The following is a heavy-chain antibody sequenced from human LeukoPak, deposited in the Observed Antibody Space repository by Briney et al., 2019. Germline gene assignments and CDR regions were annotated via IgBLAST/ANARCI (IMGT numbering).Heavy chain of an antibody. CDR2: ISSSSSYI. J-gene: IGHJ4*02. CDR1: GFTFTSYV. Sequence: PGGSLRLSCAASGFTFTSYVMHWVRQAPGKGLEWVSSISSSSSYIYYADSVKGRFTISRDNAKNSLFLQMNSLRDEDTAVYYCVRMGGSSFNFDFWGQGTLVTVSS. CDR3: VRMGGSSFNFDF. V-gene: IGHV3-21*01. D-gene: IGHD1-26*01.